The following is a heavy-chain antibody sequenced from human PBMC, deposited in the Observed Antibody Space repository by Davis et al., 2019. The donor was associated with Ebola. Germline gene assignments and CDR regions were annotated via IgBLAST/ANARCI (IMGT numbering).Heavy chain of an antibody. D-gene: IGHD1-1*01. CDR1: GYTFTTYD. V-gene: IGHV1-8*01. J-gene: IGHJ4*02. Sequence: ASVKVSCKASGYTFTTYDINWVRQATGQGLEWMGWMNPNSGNTGYAQKFQGRVTMTRDTSITTAYMELNSLRAEDTAVYYCVLERGFDYWGQGTLVTVSS. CDR2: MNPNSGNT. CDR3: VLERGFDY.